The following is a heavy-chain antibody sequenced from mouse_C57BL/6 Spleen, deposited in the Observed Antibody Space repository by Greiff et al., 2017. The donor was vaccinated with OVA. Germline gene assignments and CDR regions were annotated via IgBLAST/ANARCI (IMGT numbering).Heavy chain of an antibody. D-gene: IGHD2-3*01. CDR1: GYTFTDYY. Sequence: EVQLQQSGPELVKPGASVKISCKASGYTFTDYYMNWVKQSHGKSLEWIGDINPNNGGTSYNQKFKGKATLTVDKSSSTAYMELRSLTSEDSAVYYCARDRGLLRGSYFDYRGQGTTLTVSS. V-gene: IGHV1-26*01. CDR2: INPNNGGT. CDR3: ARDRGLLRGSYFDY. J-gene: IGHJ2*01.